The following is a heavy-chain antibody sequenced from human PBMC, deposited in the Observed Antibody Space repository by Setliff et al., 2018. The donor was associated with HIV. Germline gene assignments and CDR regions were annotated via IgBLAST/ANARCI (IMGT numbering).Heavy chain of an antibody. V-gene: IGHV3-11*04. J-gene: IGHJ6*03. CDR1: GFTISDYY. CDR3: ARDHNEVGGNWGNYYMDV. D-gene: IGHD7-27*01. Sequence: PGGSLRLSCAASGFTISDYYMTWIRQAPGKGLEWVSYISSSGSTIYYADSVTGRFTISRDNAKNLLYLQMNGLRAEDTAVYYCARDHNEVGGNWGNYYMDVWGKGTTVTVS. CDR2: ISSSGSTI.